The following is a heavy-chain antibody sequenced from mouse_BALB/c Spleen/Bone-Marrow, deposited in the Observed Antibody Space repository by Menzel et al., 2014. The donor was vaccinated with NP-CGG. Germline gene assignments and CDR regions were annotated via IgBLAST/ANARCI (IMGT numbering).Heavy chain of an antibody. CDR2: ISTYSGNT. CDR1: GYTFXDYA. D-gene: IGHD2-2*01. CDR3: AGGIYYGSTWFAY. Sequence: VKLMDSGPELVRPGVSVKISCKGSGYTFXDYAMHWVKQSHAKSLEWIGVISTYSGNTNYNQKFKGKATMTVDKSSSTAYMELARLTSEDSAIYYCAGGIYYGSTWFAYWGQGALVTVSA. J-gene: IGHJ3*01. V-gene: IGHV1-67*01.